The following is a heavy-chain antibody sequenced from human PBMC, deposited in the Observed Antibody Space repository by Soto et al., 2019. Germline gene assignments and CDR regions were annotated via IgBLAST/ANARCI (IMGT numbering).Heavy chain of an antibody. CDR3: AKDIRGYSYGSDY. Sequence: EVQLLESGGGLVQPGGSLRLSCAASGFTFSSYAMSWVRQAPGKGLEWVSAISGSGGSTYYADSVKGRFTIARDNSKNTLYLQMNSLRAEDTAVYYCAKDIRGYSYGSDYWGQGTLVTVSS. CDR2: ISGSGGST. V-gene: IGHV3-23*01. D-gene: IGHD5-18*01. CDR1: GFTFSSYA. J-gene: IGHJ4*02.